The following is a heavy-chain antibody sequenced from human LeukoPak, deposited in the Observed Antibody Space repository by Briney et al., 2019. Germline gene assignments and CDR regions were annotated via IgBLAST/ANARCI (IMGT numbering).Heavy chain of an antibody. V-gene: IGHV3-33*01. D-gene: IGHD1-26*01. CDR1: GFTFSSYG. J-gene: IGHJ6*02. CDR2: IWYDGSNK. CDR3: ARAPYSGSKTYYYYYGMDV. Sequence: GRSLRLSCAASGFTFSSYGMPWVRQAPGKGLEWVAVIWYDGSNKYYADSVKGRFTISRDNSKNTLYLQMNSLRAEDTAVYYCARAPYSGSKTYYYYYGMDVWGQGTTVTVSS.